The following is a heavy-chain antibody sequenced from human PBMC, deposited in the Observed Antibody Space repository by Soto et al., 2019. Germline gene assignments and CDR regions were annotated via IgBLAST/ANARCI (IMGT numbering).Heavy chain of an antibody. D-gene: IGHD2-15*01. CDR1: GFTFSSYG. CDR3: AKEYGRYCSGGSCLAFDY. CDR2: ISYDGSNK. Sequence: HPGGSLRLSCAASGFTFSSYGMHWVRQAPGKGLEWVAVISYDGSNKYYADSVKGRFTTSRDNSKNTLYLQMNSLRAEDTAVYYCAKEYGRYCSGGSCLAFDYWGQGTLVTVSS. J-gene: IGHJ4*02. V-gene: IGHV3-30*18.